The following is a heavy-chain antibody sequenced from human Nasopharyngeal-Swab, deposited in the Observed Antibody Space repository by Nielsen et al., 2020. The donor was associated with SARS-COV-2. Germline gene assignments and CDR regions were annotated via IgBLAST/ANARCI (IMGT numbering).Heavy chain of an antibody. V-gene: IGHV3-23*01. J-gene: IGHJ4*02. D-gene: IGHD4/OR15-4a*01. CDR3: AKEEVPNDY. CDR1: GVTFSHSA. CDR2: ISISGATK. Sequence: GSLTLSCSVSGVTFSHSALCWVRQAPGKGLEWVSAISISGATKFYADSVRGRFTISTDNDRNTVYLQMSSLTVEDTAIYYCAKEEVPNDYWGQGTLVTVSS.